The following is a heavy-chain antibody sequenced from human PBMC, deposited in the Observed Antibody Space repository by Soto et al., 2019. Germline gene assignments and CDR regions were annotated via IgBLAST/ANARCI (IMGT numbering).Heavy chain of an antibody. Sequence: RRLSCVASGFTFISSFMGWIRQAPGKGLEWVANINQDGGVTYYVDSVEGRFTISRDNTKDSLYLQMNSLRGEDTAIYYCARYYRGSGRYFFDYWGQGTPVTVSP. CDR1: GFTFISSF. CDR3: ARYYRGSGRYFFDY. CDR2: INQDGGVT. V-gene: IGHV3-7*03. J-gene: IGHJ4*02. D-gene: IGHD6-19*01.